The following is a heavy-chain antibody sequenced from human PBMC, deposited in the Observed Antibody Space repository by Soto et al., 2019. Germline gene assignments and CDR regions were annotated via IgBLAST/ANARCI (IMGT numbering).Heavy chain of an antibody. CDR3: ARGTAAGTIYYGMDV. D-gene: IGHD6-13*01. CDR1: GFTFSSYG. V-gene: IGHV3-33*01. Sequence: SLRLSCAASGFTFSSYGMHWVRQAPGKGLEWVAVIWYDGSNKYYADSVKGRFTISRDNSKNTLYLQMNSLRAEDTAVYYCARGTAAGTIYYGMDVWGQGTTVTVSS. J-gene: IGHJ6*02. CDR2: IWYDGSNK.